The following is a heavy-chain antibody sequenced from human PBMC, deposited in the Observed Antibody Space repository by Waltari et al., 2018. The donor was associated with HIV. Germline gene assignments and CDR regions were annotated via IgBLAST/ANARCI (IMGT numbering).Heavy chain of an antibody. J-gene: IGHJ4*02. CDR2: IDPEDGET. CDR1: GDTFTDYS. Sequence: EVQLLQSGAEVKMPGTSVKISCEVPGDTFTDYSVHWVQQAPGKGLEGLGFIDPEDGETKYAAKFQGRVTITADTSTDTIYMELSGLKSEDAAVYYCARIGTHLVPWTIDSWGQGTLVTVSS. D-gene: IGHD3-10*01. V-gene: IGHV1-69-2*01. CDR3: ARIGTHLVPWTIDS.